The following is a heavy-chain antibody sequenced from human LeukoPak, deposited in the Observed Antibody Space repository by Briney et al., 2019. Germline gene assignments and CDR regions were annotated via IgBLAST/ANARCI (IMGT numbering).Heavy chain of an antibody. Sequence: PETMSPTCTVAHDCISVVYWEWIGQGPGQGLKRNGYIHSVGQTNYNPSLKSRVSMSIDTSKQQFSLQLTSVIVTDTAVYYCARHIRNSGSAFDLWGRGTRVTVSS. CDR1: HDCISVVY. J-gene: IGHJ2*01. CDR2: IHSVGQT. CDR3: ARHIRNSGSAFDL. V-gene: IGHV4-59*08. D-gene: IGHD3-10*01.